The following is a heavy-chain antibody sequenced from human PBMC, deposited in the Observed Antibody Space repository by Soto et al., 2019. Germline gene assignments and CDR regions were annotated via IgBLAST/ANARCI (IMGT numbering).Heavy chain of an antibody. D-gene: IGHD3-22*01. V-gene: IGHV3-23*01. CDR2: MSSTSGIT. CDR3: AKRGDSGGSKGSPFDY. J-gene: IGHJ4*02. Sequence: EVQLLESGGGLVQAGGSLRLSCAASGFTFSSYAMSWVRQAPGKGLEWVSAMSSTSGITYYADSVKVQFTISRDNSKNTLYLQMNSLRAADTAVYYCAKRGDSGGSKGSPFDYWGQGTLVTVSS. CDR1: GFTFSSYA.